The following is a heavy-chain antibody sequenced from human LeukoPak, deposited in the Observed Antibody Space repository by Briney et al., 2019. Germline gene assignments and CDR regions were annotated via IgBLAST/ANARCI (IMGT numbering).Heavy chain of an antibody. J-gene: IGHJ4*02. V-gene: IGHV3-30*04. Sequence: PGGSLRLSCAASGFTFSSYAMHWVRQAPGKGLEWVAVISYDGSNKYYADSVKGRFTISRDNSKNTLYLQMNSLRAEDTAVYYRARDQGEEDYFDYWGQGTLVTVSS. CDR1: GFTFSSYA. D-gene: IGHD3-10*01. CDR3: ARDQGEEDYFDY. CDR2: ISYDGSNK.